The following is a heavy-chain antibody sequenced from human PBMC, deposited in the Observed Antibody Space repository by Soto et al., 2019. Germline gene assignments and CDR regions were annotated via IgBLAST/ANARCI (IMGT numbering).Heavy chain of an antibody. J-gene: IGHJ4*02. V-gene: IGHV4-59*04. CDR3: AGFVVPASRNSDFDY. D-gene: IGHD2-15*01. Sequence: SEALSLICTVSGGSISSYYWGWVRQPPGKGLDWIGNIYYSGSTFYNPSLRSRVTLSVDTSKNQSSLRLNSVTAADTAVYFCAGFVVPASRNSDFDYWGQGTLVTVSS. CDR2: IYYSGST. CDR1: GGSISSYY.